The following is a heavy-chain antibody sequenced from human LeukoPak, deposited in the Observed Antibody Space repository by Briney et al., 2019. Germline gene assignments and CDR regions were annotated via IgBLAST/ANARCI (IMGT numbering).Heavy chain of an antibody. J-gene: IGHJ4*02. CDR2: ISSSSSYI. CDR1: GFTFSSYS. D-gene: IGHD2-2*01. V-gene: IGHV3-21*01. CDR3: ARAKDIVVVPAANDY. Sequence: NPGGSLRLSCAASGFTFSSYSMNWVRQAPGKGPEWVSSISSSSSYIYYADSVKGRFTISRDNAKNSLYLQMNSLRAEDTAVYYCARAKDIVVVPAANDYWGQGTLVTVSS.